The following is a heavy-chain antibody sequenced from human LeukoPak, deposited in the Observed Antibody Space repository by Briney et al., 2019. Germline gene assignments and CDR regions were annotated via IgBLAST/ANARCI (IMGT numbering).Heavy chain of an antibody. V-gene: IGHV3-23*01. CDR2: ISGSGGST. CDR3: AKAFSPGTAVEFGYFFDY. CDR1: GFTFSSYA. D-gene: IGHD6-19*01. Sequence: GGSLRLSCAASGFTFSSYAMSWVRQAPGKGLEWVSAISGSGGSTYYADSVKGRFTISRDNSKNTLYLQMNSLRAEDTAVYYCAKAFSPGTAVEFGYFFDYWGQGTLVTVSS. J-gene: IGHJ4*02.